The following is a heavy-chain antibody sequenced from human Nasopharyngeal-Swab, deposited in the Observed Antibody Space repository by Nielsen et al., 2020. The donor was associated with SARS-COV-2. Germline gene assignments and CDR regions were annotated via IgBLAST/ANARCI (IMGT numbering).Heavy chain of an antibody. CDR2: ISWNSGSI. J-gene: IGHJ3*02. Sequence: GGSLRLSCAASGFTFDDYAMHWVRQAPGKGLEWVPGISWNSGSIGYADSVKGRFTISRDNAKNSLYLQMNSLRAEDTALYYCAKVPYSSGWDDAFDIWGQGTMVTVSS. CDR1: GFTFDDYA. D-gene: IGHD6-19*01. CDR3: AKVPYSSGWDDAFDI. V-gene: IGHV3-9*01.